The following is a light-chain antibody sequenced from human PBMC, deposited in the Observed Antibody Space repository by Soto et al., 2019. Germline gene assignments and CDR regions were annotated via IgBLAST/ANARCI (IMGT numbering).Light chain of an antibody. Sequence: DIPMTQSPSSLSASVGDRITITCRTSQPINIYLNWYQHKAGKAPKLLIYAASSLQSGVPSRFSGSGSGADFTLTISSLQPEDFANFYCQQSYTAPTFGGGTKVEIK. CDR1: QPINIY. CDR2: AAS. V-gene: IGKV1-39*01. CDR3: QQSYTAPT. J-gene: IGKJ4*01.